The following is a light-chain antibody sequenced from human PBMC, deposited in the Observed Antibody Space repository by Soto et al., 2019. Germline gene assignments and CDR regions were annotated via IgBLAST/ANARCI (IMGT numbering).Light chain of an antibody. CDR1: QSVGSL. CDR3: QQYNEWPIT. J-gene: IGKJ5*01. Sequence: EIVLTPSPATLSVSPGERATLSCRASQSVGSLLAWYQQKPGQAPRLLIYRASSRATGISGSFSGSGSGTEFTLTITSLQSEDFAVYYCQQYNEWPITFGQGTRLEIK. V-gene: IGKV3-15*01. CDR2: RAS.